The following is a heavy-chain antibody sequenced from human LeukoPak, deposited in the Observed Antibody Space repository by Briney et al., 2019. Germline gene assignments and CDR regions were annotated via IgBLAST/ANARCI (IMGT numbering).Heavy chain of an antibody. CDR1: GYTFTGYY. Sequence: ASVKVSCKASGYTFTGYYMHWVRQAPGQGLEWMGWINPNSGGTNYAQKFQGRVTMTRDTSISTAYMELSRLRSDDTAVYYCAGRFWDLYYFDYWGQGTLVTVSS. V-gene: IGHV1-2*02. J-gene: IGHJ4*02. CDR2: INPNSGGT. CDR3: AGRFWDLYYFDY. D-gene: IGHD1-26*01.